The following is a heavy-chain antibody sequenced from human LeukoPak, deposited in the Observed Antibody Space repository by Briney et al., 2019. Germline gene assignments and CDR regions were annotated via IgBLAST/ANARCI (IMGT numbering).Heavy chain of an antibody. CDR1: GYTFTDYY. CDR2: INPDSGDI. D-gene: IGHD3-22*01. J-gene: IGHJ4*02. CDR3: ARDQRKHQAFYYYDSSGHLPTY. V-gene: IGHV1-2*02. Sequence: GASVKVSCKASGYTFTDYYIHWVRQAPGQGLEWMGWINPDSGDINYAQKFQGRVTMTRDTSISTAYMDLSRVRSDDTAVYYCARDQRKHQAFYYYDSSGHLPTYWGQGTQVTVSS.